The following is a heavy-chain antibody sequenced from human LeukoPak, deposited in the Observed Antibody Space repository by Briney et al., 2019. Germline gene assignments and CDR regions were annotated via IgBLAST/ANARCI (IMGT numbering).Heavy chain of an antibody. CDR3: ARVIYGSGSYYYYYYYYMDV. Sequence: ASVKVSCKASGGTFSSYAISWVRQAPGQGLEWMGGIIPNFGTANYAQKFQGRVTITADKSTSTAYMELRSLRSEDTAVYYCARVIYGSGSYYYYYYYYMDVWGKGTTVTVSS. CDR1: GGTFSSYA. D-gene: IGHD3-10*01. CDR2: IIPNFGTA. J-gene: IGHJ6*03. V-gene: IGHV1-69*06.